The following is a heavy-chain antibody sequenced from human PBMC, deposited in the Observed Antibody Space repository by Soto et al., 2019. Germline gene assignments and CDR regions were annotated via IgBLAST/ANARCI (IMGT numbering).Heavy chain of an antibody. CDR3: ARDLDVATAATKPSGMDV. Sequence: GGSLRLSCAASGFTFNNYAIHWVRQAPGKGLEWVAVISYDGSNKYNADSVKGRFTISRDNSKNTLYLQMNSLRGEDTAVYYCARDLDVATAATKPSGMDVWGQGTTVTVSS. D-gene: IGHD2-2*01. V-gene: IGHV3-30-3*01. CDR2: ISYDGSNK. CDR1: GFTFNNYA. J-gene: IGHJ6*02.